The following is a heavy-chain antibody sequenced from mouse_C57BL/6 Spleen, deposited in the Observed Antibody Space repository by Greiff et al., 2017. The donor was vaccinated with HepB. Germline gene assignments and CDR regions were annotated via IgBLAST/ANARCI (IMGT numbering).Heavy chain of an antibody. CDR3: ARRGTGDYYAMDY. Sequence: QVQLQQSGAELVKPGASVKISCKASGYAFSSYWMNWVKQRPGKGLEWIGQIYPGDGDTNYNGKFKGKATLTADKSSRTAYMQRSSLTSEDSAVYFCARRGTGDYYAMDYWGKGTSVTVSS. V-gene: IGHV1-80*01. CDR1: GYAFSSYW. CDR2: IYPGDGDT. J-gene: IGHJ4*01. D-gene: IGHD3-1*01.